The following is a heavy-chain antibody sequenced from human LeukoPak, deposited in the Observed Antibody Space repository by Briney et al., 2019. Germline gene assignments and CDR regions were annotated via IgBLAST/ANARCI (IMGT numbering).Heavy chain of an antibody. J-gene: IGHJ4*02. V-gene: IGHV3-7*03. CDR1: GFNFRDYS. CDR2: LRESENEK. Sequence: GGSLRLSCEVSGFNFRDYSMAWVRQAPGGGLQWVACLRESENEKFLVDSVKGRFTISTDNAKKSFYLQMNSLRVEDTAVYYCAKDRRSSSWLYYFDYWGQGTLVTVSS. CDR3: AKDRRSSSWLYYFDY. D-gene: IGHD6-13*01.